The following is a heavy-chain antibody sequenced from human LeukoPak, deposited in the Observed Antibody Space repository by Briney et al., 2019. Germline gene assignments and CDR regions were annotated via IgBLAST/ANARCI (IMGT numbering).Heavy chain of an antibody. CDR1: GFTFSTYW. D-gene: IGHD1-14*01. CDR3: ARDNNLEFDY. CDR2: IRQDGSET. J-gene: IGHJ4*02. Sequence: GGSLRLSCAASGFTFSTYWMSWVRQAPGKRLEWVANIRQDGSETYYVDSVKGRFTISKDNAKNSVYLQMNSLRAEDTAVYYCARDNNLEFDYWGQGALVTVSS. V-gene: IGHV3-7*01.